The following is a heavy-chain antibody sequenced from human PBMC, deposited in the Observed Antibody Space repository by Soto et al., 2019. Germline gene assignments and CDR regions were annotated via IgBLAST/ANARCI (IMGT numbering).Heavy chain of an antibody. CDR3: ARHPSRTAVTGTGFDY. CDR2: IYYTGST. CDR1: GGSITNYY. J-gene: IGHJ4*02. Sequence: QVQLQESGPGLVKPSATLSLTCTVSGGSITNYYWSWVRQPPGKGLEWIGYIYYTGSTNYNPSLKGRVTTSVDTSKNQSSLKLNSVTAADTAVYYCARHPSRTAVTGTGFDYWGEGTLVTVSS. D-gene: IGHD6-19*01. V-gene: IGHV4-59*08.